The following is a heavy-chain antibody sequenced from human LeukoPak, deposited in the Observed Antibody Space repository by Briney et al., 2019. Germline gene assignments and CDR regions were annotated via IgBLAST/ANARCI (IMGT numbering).Heavy chain of an antibody. CDR3: ARDRGDYYDSSGYYYTFYYYYYMDV. J-gene: IGHJ6*03. V-gene: IGHV3-21*01. Sequence: GGSLRLSRAASGFTFSSYSMNWVRQAPGKGLEWVSSISSSSSYIYYADSVKGRFTISRDNAKNSLYLQMNSLRAEDTAVYHCARDRGDYYDSSGYYYTFYYYYYMDVWGKGTTVTVSS. CDR2: ISSSSSYI. D-gene: IGHD3-22*01. CDR1: GFTFSSYS.